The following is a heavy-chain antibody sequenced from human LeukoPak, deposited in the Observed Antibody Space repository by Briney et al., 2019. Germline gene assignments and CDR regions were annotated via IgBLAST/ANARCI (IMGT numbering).Heavy chain of an antibody. CDR2: IICSGGST. Sequence: PGGSLRLSCAASGLTFSSYAMSWVRRAPGKGREGVSAIICSGGSTYYSDSVKGRFTLSRDNSKNTLYLQMNSLRDEDTAVYYCAKPDPKRSSSTYYFDYWGQGTLVTVSS. CDR3: AKPDPKRSSSTYYFDY. J-gene: IGHJ4*02. CDR1: GLTFSSYA. V-gene: IGHV3-23*01. D-gene: IGHD6-6*01.